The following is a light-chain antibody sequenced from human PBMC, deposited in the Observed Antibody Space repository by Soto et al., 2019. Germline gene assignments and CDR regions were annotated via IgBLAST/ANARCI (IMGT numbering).Light chain of an antibody. CDR2: GAS. V-gene: IGKV3-20*01. J-gene: IGKJ1*01. Sequence: EIVLTQSPGTLSSSPGERATLSCRASQSVSSSYLAWYQQKPGPAPRLLIYGASSRATGIPDRFSGSWSGTDVTLTISRLEPEDFAVYFCQQYGSSPPRTFGQGTKVEIK. CDR3: QQYGSSPPRT. CDR1: QSVSSSY.